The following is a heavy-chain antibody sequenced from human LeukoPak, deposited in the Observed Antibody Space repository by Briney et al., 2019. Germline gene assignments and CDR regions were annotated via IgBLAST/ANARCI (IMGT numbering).Heavy chain of an antibody. J-gene: IGHJ6*03. D-gene: IGHD1-14*01. CDR1: GFTVSNNY. CDR3: AKTGFQWGEYFYYMDV. Sequence: GGSLRLSCAVFGFTVSNNYMNWVRQAPGKGLEWVSVIYSGGSTYYADSVKGRFTISRDNSRDTLYFQMNSLIYEDMAVYYCAKTGFQWGEYFYYMDVWGKGTTVTVSS. CDR2: IYSGGST. V-gene: IGHV3-66*02.